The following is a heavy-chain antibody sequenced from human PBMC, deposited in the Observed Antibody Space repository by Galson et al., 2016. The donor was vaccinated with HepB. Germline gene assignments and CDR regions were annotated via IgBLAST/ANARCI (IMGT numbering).Heavy chain of an antibody. CDR1: GFNFNLYD. V-gene: IGHV3-13*01. Sequence: SLRLSCAASGFNFNLYDMSWVRQEIGKNLEWVATIGAAGETYYAGSVTGRFTISRDNAKNSMYLQMSSLRAEDTARYFCAREGYSSSLVYWGQGSLVFVSS. J-gene: IGHJ4*02. CDR2: IGAAGET. CDR3: AREGYSSSLVY. D-gene: IGHD6-13*01.